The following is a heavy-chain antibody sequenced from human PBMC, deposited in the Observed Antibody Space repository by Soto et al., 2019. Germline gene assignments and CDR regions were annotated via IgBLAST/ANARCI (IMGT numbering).Heavy chain of an antibody. CDR3: ASPSNRRDDAFDI. CDR2: IYPADSDT. D-gene: IGHD4-4*01. J-gene: IGHJ3*02. CDR1: GYSFTTNW. V-gene: IGHV5-51*01. Sequence: GESLKISCKGSGYSFTTNWIAWVRQMPGKGLEWMGIIYPADSDTRYSPSFQGQVTILADKSISTAYLQWSSLKASDTAMYYCASPSNRRDDAFDIWVQGTMVTVSS.